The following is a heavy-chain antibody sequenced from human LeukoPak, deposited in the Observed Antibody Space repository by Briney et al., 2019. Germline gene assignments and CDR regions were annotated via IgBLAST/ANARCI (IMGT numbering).Heavy chain of an antibody. CDR3: ARAIPGGYDFWSGYYIDYYYYYMDV. CDR1: GFTFSDYY. D-gene: IGHD3-3*01. Sequence: GGSLRLSCAASGFTFSDYYMSWIRQAPGKGLEWVSYISSSGSTIYYADSVEGRFTISRDNAKNSLYLQMNSLRAEDTAVYYCARAIPGGYDFWSGYYIDYYYYYMDVWGKGTTVTVSS. J-gene: IGHJ6*03. CDR2: ISSSGSTI. V-gene: IGHV3-11*04.